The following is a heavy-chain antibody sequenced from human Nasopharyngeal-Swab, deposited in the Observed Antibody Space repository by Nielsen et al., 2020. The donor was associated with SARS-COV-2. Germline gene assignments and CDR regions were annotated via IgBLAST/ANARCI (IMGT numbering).Heavy chain of an antibody. CDR2: IYTSGST. CDR3: ARGNYYGSSRDSYYFDY. D-gene: IGHD3-10*01. V-gene: IGHV4-61*02. J-gene: IGHJ4*02. CDR1: GGSISSGNYY. Sequence: SLRLSCTVSGGSISSGNYYWSWIRQPAGKGLEWIGRIYTSGSTNYNPSLKSRVTISVDTSQNQFSLKLSSVTAADTAVDYCARGNYYGSSRDSYYFDYWGQGTLVTVSS.